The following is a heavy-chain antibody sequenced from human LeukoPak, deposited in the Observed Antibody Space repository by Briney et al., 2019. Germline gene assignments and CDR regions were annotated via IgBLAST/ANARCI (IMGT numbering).Heavy chain of an antibody. CDR1: GYTFTSYD. V-gene: IGHV1-8*01. D-gene: IGHD3-9*01. J-gene: IGHJ4*02. Sequence: ASVKVSCKASGYTFTSYDINWVRQAPGQGLEWMGWMNPHTGNTGFAQKYRGRITMTRDTSRGTAYMELRSLRFEDTAIYYCTRAIFSDFWGQGTLVTVSS. CDR2: MNPHTGNT. CDR3: TRAIFSDF.